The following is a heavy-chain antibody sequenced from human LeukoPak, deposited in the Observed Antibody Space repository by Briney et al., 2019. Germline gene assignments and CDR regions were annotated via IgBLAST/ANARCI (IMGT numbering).Heavy chain of an antibody. Sequence: GGTLRLSCAASGFTFSNYGMSWVRQAPGKGLEWVSAISGSGGSTYYADTVKGRFTISRDNSKNTLYLQMNSLRTEDTAVYYCANFGNRFDYWGQGTLVTVSS. CDR2: ISGSGGST. J-gene: IGHJ4*02. D-gene: IGHD2/OR15-2a*01. CDR1: GFTFSNYG. V-gene: IGHV3-23*01. CDR3: ANFGNRFDY.